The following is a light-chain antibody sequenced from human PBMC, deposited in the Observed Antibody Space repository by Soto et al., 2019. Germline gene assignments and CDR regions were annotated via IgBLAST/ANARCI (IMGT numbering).Light chain of an antibody. Sequence: DTQMTQSPSTLSASVGDRVTITCRASQSISTWLAWYQQRPGRAPKLLIYKAASLESGVPSRFSGSASGTEFTITINSLQPDDFAPYYCQQYNNYSPWTFGQGTKVEIK. CDR3: QQYNNYSPWT. V-gene: IGKV1-5*03. J-gene: IGKJ1*01. CDR1: QSISTW. CDR2: KAA.